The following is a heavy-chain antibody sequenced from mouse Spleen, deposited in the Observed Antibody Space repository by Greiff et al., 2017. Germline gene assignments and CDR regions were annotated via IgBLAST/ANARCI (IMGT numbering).Heavy chain of an antibody. Sequence: LQESGAELVKPGASVKISCKASGYAFSSYWMNWVKQRPGKGLEWIGQIYPGDGDTNYNGKFKGKATLTADKSSSTAYMQLSSLTSEDSAVYFCARGGGSSPYYYAMDYWGQGTSVTVSS. D-gene: IGHD1-1*01. J-gene: IGHJ4*01. CDR3: ARGGGSSPYYYAMDY. V-gene: IGHV1-80*01. CDR1: GYAFSSYW. CDR2: IYPGDGDT.